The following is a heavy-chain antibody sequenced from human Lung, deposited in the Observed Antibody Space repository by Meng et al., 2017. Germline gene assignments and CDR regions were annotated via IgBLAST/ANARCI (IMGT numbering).Heavy chain of an antibody. CDR1: GGSFSDYY. CDR2: INHSGST. Sequence: VQVQRWGAGLLKPSDTLSLTCVVSGGSFSDYYWSWIRQPPGKGLEWIGEINHSGSTNYNPSLESRATISVDTSQNNLSLKLSSVTAADSAVYYCARGPTTMAHDFDYWGQGTLVTVSS. D-gene: IGHD4-11*01. V-gene: IGHV4-34*01. CDR3: ARGPTTMAHDFDY. J-gene: IGHJ4*02.